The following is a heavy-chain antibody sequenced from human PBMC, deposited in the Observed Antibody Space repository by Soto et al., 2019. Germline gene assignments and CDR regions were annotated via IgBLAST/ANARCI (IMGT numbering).Heavy chain of an antibody. J-gene: IGHJ4*02. CDR3: ARDPGGHYCTSTSCLYFFDH. D-gene: IGHD2-2*01. CDR1: GFTFSNHA. V-gene: IGHV3-23*01. Sequence: EVQLLESGGALVQPGGSLRLSCAASGFTFSNHAMNWVRQAPGKGLEWVSTISDSGSTYYADSVKGRFTISRDNSKNTLDLQTNSLRAEDTAVYYCARDPGGHYCTSTSCLYFFDHWGQGTLVIVSS. CDR2: ISDSGST.